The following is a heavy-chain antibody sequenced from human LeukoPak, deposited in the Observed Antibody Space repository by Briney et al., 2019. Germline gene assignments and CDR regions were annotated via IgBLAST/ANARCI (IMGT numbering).Heavy chain of an antibody. D-gene: IGHD6-25*01. V-gene: IGHV3-21*01. CDR3: ARVLTARSGGYDAFDI. CDR1: GFTFSSYS. Sequence: GGSLRLSCAASGFTFSSYSMNWVRQAPGKGLEWVSSISSDNGYIYYADSVKGRFTISRDNAKNSLYLQMNSLRAGDTAVYYCARVLTARSGGYDAFDIWGQGTMVTVSS. J-gene: IGHJ3*02. CDR2: ISSDNGYI.